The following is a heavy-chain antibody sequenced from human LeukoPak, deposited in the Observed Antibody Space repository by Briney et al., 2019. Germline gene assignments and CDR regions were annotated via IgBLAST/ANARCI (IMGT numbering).Heavy chain of an antibody. CDR3: ATMYYYDSSGYLVFVDY. J-gene: IGHJ4*02. Sequence: ASVKVSCKVSGYTLTELSMHWVRQAPGKGLEWMGGFDPEDGETIYAQEFQGRVTMTEDTSTDTAYMELSSLRSEDTAVYYCATMYYYDSSGYLVFVDYWGQGTLVTVSS. CDR2: FDPEDGET. D-gene: IGHD3-22*01. CDR1: GYTLTELS. V-gene: IGHV1-24*01.